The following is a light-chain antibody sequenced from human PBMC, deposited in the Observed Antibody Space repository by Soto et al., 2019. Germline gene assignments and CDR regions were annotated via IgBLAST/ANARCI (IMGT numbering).Light chain of an antibody. Sequence: DIQMPQSPSTLSSSVGDRVTIPFRDSQSISSWLAWYQQKPGKAPKLLIYEASSLQSGVPSRFSGSGSGTEFPLTITSLQPDDFATYYCQQYNTFLTFGGGTKVDIK. J-gene: IGKJ4*01. CDR2: EAS. V-gene: IGKV1-5*03. CDR3: QQYNTFLT. CDR1: QSISSW.